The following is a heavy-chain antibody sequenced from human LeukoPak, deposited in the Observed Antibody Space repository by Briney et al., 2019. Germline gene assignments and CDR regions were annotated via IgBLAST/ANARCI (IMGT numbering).Heavy chain of an antibody. CDR1: GYTFTDYY. D-gene: IGHD2-15*01. CDR2: INPNSGGT. CDR3: ARGYCSGGTCYLVENWLDP. V-gene: IGHV1-2*06. J-gene: IGHJ5*02. Sequence: GASVKVSCKASGYTFTDYYMHWVRQAPGQGLEWMGRINPNSGGTKYAQKFQGRVTMTRDTSISTAYMELNRLTSDDTAVYYCARGYCSGGTCYLVENWLDPWGQGTLVTVSS.